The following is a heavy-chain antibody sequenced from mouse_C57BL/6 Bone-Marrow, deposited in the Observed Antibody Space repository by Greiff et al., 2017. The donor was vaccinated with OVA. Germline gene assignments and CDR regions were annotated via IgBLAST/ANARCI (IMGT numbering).Heavy chain of an antibody. V-gene: IGHV5-4*03. CDR3: ASGRWDYGRVWFAY. CDR2: ISDGGSYT. CDR1: GFTFSSYA. J-gene: IGHJ3*01. D-gene: IGHD2-4*01. Sequence: DVKLEESGGGLVKPGGSLKLSCAASGFTFSSYAMSWVRQTPEKRLEWVATISDGGSYTYYPDNVKGRFTISRDNAKNNLYLQMSHLKSEDTAMYYCASGRWDYGRVWFAYWGQGTLVTVSA.